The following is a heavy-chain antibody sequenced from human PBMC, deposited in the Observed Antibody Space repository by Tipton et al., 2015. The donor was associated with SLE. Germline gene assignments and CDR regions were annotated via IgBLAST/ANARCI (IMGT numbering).Heavy chain of an antibody. CDR3: ARRAMWQQLVSFDY. CDR2: IYHSGST. CDR1: GGSISSSSYY. V-gene: IGHV4-39*07. D-gene: IGHD6-13*01. J-gene: IGHJ4*02. Sequence: TLSLTCTVSGGSISSSSYYWGWIRQPPGKGLEWIGYIYHSGSTYYNPSLKSRVTISVDRSKNQFSLKLSSVTAADTAVYYCARRAMWQQLVSFDYWGQGTLVTVSS.